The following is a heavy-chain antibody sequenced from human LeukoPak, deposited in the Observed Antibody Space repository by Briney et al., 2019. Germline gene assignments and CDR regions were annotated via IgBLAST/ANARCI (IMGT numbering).Heavy chain of an antibody. CDR3: AKVGRYNLDY. CDR1: GFSFSSNV. Sequence: GGSLRLSCAAFGFSFSSNVMSWVRQAPGKGLEWVSSISGSGDNTYYADSVKGRFTISRDNSKNTLYLQMNSLSAEDTALYYCAKVGRYNLDYWGQGTLVTVSS. V-gene: IGHV3-23*01. J-gene: IGHJ4*02. CDR2: ISGSGDNT. D-gene: IGHD1-14*01.